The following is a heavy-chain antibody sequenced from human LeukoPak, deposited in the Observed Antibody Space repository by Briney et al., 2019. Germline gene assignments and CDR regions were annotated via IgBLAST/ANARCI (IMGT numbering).Heavy chain of an antibody. CDR3: TTRAAMGLGYCSGGSCYVNDY. D-gene: IGHD2-15*01. Sequence: PGGSLRLSCAVSGFTFDDYGMSWVRQAPGKGLEWVGRIKSKTDGGTTDYAAPVKGRFTISRDDSTNTLYLQMNSLKTEDTAVYYCTTRAAMGLGYCSGGSCYVNDYWGQGTLVTVSS. J-gene: IGHJ4*02. V-gene: IGHV3-15*01. CDR1: GFTFDDYG. CDR2: IKSKTDGGTT.